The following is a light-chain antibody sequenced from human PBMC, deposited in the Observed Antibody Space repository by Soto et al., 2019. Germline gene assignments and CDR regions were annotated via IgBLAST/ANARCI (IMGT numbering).Light chain of an antibody. CDR3: QQYGGSRWT. V-gene: IGKV3-20*01. Sequence: EIVLTQSPATLSLSPVERATLSCRAIQSVSRYLAWYQQRPGQAPRLLIYATSRRATGIPDRFSGSGSGTDFTLTISRLDPEDFAVYYCQQYGGSRWTFGQGTKVDIK. CDR2: ATS. J-gene: IGKJ1*01. CDR1: QSVSRY.